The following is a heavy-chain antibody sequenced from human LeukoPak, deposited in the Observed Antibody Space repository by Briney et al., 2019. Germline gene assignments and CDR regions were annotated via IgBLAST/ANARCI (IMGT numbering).Heavy chain of an antibody. J-gene: IGHJ3*02. Sequence: ASVKVSFKASGYTFTSHGICRLRQAPRQGLEWMDWISPYNRSTNYAQKLQGRVNMTTDTSTSTAYMELRSLRSDDTAVYYCARVRAPLGYCSSTSCFDAFDIWGQGTMVTVSS. CDR1: GYTFTSHG. CDR2: ISPYNRST. CDR3: ARVRAPLGYCSSTSCFDAFDI. V-gene: IGHV1-18*01. D-gene: IGHD2-2*01.